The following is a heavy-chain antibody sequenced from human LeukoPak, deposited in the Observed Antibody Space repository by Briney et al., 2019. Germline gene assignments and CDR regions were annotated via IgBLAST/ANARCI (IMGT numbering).Heavy chain of an antibody. V-gene: IGHV4-39*07. CDR3: AKSGPAAGRPDAFDI. D-gene: IGHD2-2*01. CDR2: IYYSGIT. CDR1: GVSVTTSSFY. J-gene: IGHJ3*02. Sequence: SETLSLTCTLSGVSVTTSSFYWAWLRQPPGKGLECIGTIYYSGITYYHSSLKSRVTISVDTSKNQFSLKLNSVTAADTAVYFCAKSGPAAGRPDAFDIWGQGTMVTVSS.